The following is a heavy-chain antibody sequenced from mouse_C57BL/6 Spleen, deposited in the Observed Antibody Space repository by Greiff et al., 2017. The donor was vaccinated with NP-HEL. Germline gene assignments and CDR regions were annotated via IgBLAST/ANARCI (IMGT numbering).Heavy chain of an antibody. CDR3: ARDIYYGSSSFAY. CDR2: IYPGDGDT. Sequence: LVESGPELVKPGASVKISCKASGYAFSSSWTNWVKQRPGKGLEWIGRIYPGDGDTNYNGKFKGKATLTADKSSSTAYMQLSSLTSEDSAVYFCARDIYYGSSSFAYWGQGTLVTVSA. D-gene: IGHD1-1*01. V-gene: IGHV1-82*01. J-gene: IGHJ3*01. CDR1: GYAFSSSW.